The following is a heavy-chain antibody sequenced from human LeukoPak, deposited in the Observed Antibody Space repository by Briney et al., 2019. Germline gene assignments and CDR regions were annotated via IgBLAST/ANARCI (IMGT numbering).Heavy chain of an antibody. J-gene: IGHJ5*02. D-gene: IGHD2-15*01. V-gene: IGHV3-74*03. Sequence: PGGSLRLSCAASGFTFSNSFMHWVRQAPGKGLVWVSRINSDGTTTMYADSVKGRFTISRDNAKNTLYLQMNSLRDEDTAVYYCARRVDATRWFDPWGQGTLVTVSS. CDR1: GFTFSNSF. CDR2: INSDGTTT. CDR3: ARRVDATRWFDP.